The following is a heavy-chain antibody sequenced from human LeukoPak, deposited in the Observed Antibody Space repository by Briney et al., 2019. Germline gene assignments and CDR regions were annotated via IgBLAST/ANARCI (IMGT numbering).Heavy chain of an antibody. Sequence: SETLSLTCAVYGGSFSGYYWSWIREPPGKGLEWIGEINHSGSTNYNPSLKSRVTISVDTSKNQFSLKLSSVTAADTAVYYCARGHKTPVYYYYMDVWGKGTTVTVSS. CDR1: GGSFSGYY. J-gene: IGHJ6*03. CDR3: ARGHKTPVYYYYMDV. V-gene: IGHV4-34*01. CDR2: INHSGST.